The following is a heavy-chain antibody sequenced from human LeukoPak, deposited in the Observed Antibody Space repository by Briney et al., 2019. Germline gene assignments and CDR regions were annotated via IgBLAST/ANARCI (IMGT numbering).Heavy chain of an antibody. D-gene: IGHD2-2*01. CDR3: ARDRGVVVVPAATKWGYYYGMDV. CDR1: GGTFSSYA. V-gene: IGHV1-46*01. J-gene: IGHJ6*02. Sequence: ASVKVSCKASGGTFSSYAISWVRQAPGQGLEWMGIINPSGGSTSYAQKFQGRVTMTRDTSTSTVYMELSSLRSEDTAVYYCARDRGVVVVPAATKWGYYYGMDVWGQGTTVTVSS. CDR2: INPSGGST.